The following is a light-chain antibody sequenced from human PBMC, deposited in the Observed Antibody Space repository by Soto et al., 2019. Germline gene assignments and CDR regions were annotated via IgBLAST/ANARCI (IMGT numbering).Light chain of an antibody. CDR3: QQYGSSPIT. J-gene: IGKJ5*01. Sequence: DIVLTQSPGTLSLSPGERATLSCRASQSVSSSYLAWYQQKPGQAPRLLSYVASGRTTGIPDRFSGSESGIDCAITSSRREPEGFAVHYCQQYGSSPITFGHGTRLDIK. CDR1: QSVSSSY. CDR2: VAS. V-gene: IGKV3-20*01.